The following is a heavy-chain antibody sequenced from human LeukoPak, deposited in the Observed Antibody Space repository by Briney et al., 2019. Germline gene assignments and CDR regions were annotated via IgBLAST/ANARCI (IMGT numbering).Heavy chain of an antibody. V-gene: IGHV3-48*01. CDR3: ATLEMATIISEIYFDY. D-gene: IGHD5-24*01. CDR2: ISSSSSTI. CDR1: GFTFSSYS. J-gene: IGHJ4*02. Sequence: GGSLRLSCAASGFTFSSYSMNWVRQAPGKGLEWVSYISSSSSTIYYADSVKGRFTISRDNAKNSLYLQMNSLRAEDTAVYYCATLEMATIISEIYFDYWGQGTLVTVSS.